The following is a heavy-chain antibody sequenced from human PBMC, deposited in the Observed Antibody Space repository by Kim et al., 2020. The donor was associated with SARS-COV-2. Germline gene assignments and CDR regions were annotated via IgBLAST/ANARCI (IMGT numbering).Heavy chain of an antibody. CDR2: IYTSGST. Sequence: SETLSLTCTVSGGSISSYYWSWIRQPAGKGLEWIGRIYTSGSTNYNPSLKSRVTMSVDTSKNQFSLKLSSVTAADTAVYYCARGASSYEEDDAFDIWGQGTMVTVSS. J-gene: IGHJ3*02. CDR3: ARGASSYEEDDAFDI. V-gene: IGHV4-4*07. D-gene: IGHD3-22*01. CDR1: GGSISSYY.